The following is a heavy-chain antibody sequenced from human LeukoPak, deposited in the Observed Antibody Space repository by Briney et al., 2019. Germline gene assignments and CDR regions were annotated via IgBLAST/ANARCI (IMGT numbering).Heavy chain of an antibody. V-gene: IGHV4-61*02. Sequence: SQTLSLTCTVSGGSISSGSYYWSWIRQPAGKGLEWIGRIYTSGSTNYNPSLKSRVTISVDTSKNQFSLKLSSVTAADTAVYYCASQGVVGATYDYWGQGTLVTVSS. CDR2: IYTSGST. CDR3: ASQGVVGATYDY. J-gene: IGHJ4*02. CDR1: GGSISSGSYY. D-gene: IGHD1-26*01.